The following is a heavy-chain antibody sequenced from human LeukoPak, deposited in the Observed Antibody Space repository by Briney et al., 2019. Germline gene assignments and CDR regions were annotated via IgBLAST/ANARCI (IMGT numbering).Heavy chain of an antibody. D-gene: IGHD5-18*01. Sequence: PSETLSLTCTVSGGSISSSNFYWGWIRQPPGKGLEWIGSIYYSGSTNYNPSLKSRVTISVDTSKNQFSLKLSSVTAADTAVYYCARGRIQLWLLQARGGDAFDIWGQGTMVTVSS. CDR2: IYYSGST. CDR1: GGSISSSNFY. J-gene: IGHJ3*02. V-gene: IGHV4-39*07. CDR3: ARGRIQLWLLQARGGDAFDI.